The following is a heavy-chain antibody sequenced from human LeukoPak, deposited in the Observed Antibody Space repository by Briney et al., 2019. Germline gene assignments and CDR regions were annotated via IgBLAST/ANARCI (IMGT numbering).Heavy chain of an antibody. CDR1: GYTFTGYY. J-gene: IGHJ3*02. V-gene: IGHV1-2*02. CDR3: ARRSSGWYSENDAFDI. D-gene: IGHD6-19*01. CDR2: INPNSGGT. Sequence: GASVKVSCKASGYTFTGYYMHWVRQAPGQGLEWMGWINPNSGGTNYAQKFQGRVTMTRDTSISTAYMELSRLRSDDTAVYYCARRSSGWYSENDAFDIWGQGTMVTVSS.